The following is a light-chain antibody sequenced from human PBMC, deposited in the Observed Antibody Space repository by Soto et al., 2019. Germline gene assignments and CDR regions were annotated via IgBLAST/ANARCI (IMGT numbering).Light chain of an antibody. CDR2: EGS. Sequence: QSALTQPASVSGSPGQSITISCTGTSSDVGSYNLVSWYQQHPGKAPKLMIYEGSKRPSGVSNRFSGSKSGNTASLTISGLQAEDEADYYCCSYAGSSTFAVFXTGTKVTVL. CDR3: CSYAGSSTFAV. CDR1: SSDVGSYNL. J-gene: IGLJ1*01. V-gene: IGLV2-23*03.